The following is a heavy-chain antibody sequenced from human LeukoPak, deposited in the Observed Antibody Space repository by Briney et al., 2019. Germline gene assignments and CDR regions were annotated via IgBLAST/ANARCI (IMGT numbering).Heavy chain of an antibody. CDR2: ISGSGGST. Sequence: GGSLRLSCAASGFTFSSYAMHWVRQAPGKELEWVSAISGSGGSTYYADSVKGRFTISRDNSKNTLYLQMNSLRAEDTAVYYCAKARVLLWFGEFLDYWGQGTLVSVSS. CDR3: AKARVLLWFGEFLDY. J-gene: IGHJ4*02. V-gene: IGHV3-23*01. D-gene: IGHD3-10*01. CDR1: GFTFSSYA.